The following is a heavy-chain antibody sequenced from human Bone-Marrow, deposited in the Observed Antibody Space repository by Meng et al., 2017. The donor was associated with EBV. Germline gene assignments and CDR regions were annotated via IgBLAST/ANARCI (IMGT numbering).Heavy chain of an antibody. D-gene: IGHD3-10*01. J-gene: IGHJ5*02. CDR2: ISAYNAHT. CDR1: GYTFTSYG. V-gene: IGHV1-18*01. Sequence: HVPLVQSGAEVKKPGASVKVSCKASGYTFTSYGISWVRQAPGQGLEWMGWISAYNAHTNYAQKLQGRVTMTTDTSTRTTYMELRSLRSDDTAVYYCARGAVRGVIHWFDPWGQGTLVTVSS. CDR3: ARGAVRGVIHWFDP.